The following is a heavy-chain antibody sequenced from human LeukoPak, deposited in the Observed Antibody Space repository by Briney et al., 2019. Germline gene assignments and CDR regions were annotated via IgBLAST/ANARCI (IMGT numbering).Heavy chain of an antibody. CDR2: ISGSGGST. Sequence: GGSLRLSCAASGFTFSSYAMSLVRQAPGKGLEWVSAISGSGGSTYYADSVKGRFTISRDNSKNTLYLQMNSLRAEDTAVYYCAKRLYDSSGYYPFDYWGQGTLVTVSS. V-gene: IGHV3-23*01. D-gene: IGHD3-22*01. CDR3: AKRLYDSSGYYPFDY. CDR1: GFTFSSYA. J-gene: IGHJ4*02.